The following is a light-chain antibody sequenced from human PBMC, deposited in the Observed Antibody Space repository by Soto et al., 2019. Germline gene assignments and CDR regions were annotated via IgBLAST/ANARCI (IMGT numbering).Light chain of an antibody. Sequence: EIVMTQSPATLSVSPGERATLSCRASQSVSSNLAWYQQKPGQAPRLLIYDASTRTTGGPARFSGSGSGTEFTLTISRLEPEDFAVYYCQQYGSPPRTFGQGTKVDIK. CDR1: QSVSSN. J-gene: IGKJ2*01. CDR3: QQYGSPPRT. V-gene: IGKV3-15*01. CDR2: DAS.